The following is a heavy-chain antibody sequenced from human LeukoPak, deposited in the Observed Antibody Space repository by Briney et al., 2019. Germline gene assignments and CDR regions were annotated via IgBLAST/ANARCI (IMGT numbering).Heavy chain of an antibody. CDR1: GFTFSSYW. J-gene: IGHJ1*01. CDR3: ARADSSSWYSEYFQH. CDR2: INSDGSST. V-gene: IGHV3-74*01. Sequence: SGGSLRLSCAASGFTFSSYWMHWVRQAPGKGLVWVSRINSDGSSTSYADSVKGRFTISRDNAKNTLYLQMNSLRAEDTAVYYCARADSSSWYSEYFQHWGQGTLVTVSS. D-gene: IGHD6-13*01.